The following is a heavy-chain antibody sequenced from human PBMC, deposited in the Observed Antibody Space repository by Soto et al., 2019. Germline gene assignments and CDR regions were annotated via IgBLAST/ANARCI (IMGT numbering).Heavy chain of an antibody. CDR2: ISAYNGNT. CDR3: ARVEFLEWLTAHDY. V-gene: IGHV1-18*04. CDR1: GYTFTSYG. D-gene: IGHD3-3*01. Sequence: RASVKVSCKASGYTFTSYGISWVRQAPGQGLEWMGWISAYNGNTNYAQKLQGRVTMTTDTSTSTAYMELRSLRSDDTAVYYCARVEFLEWLTAHDYWGQGTLGTVPQ. J-gene: IGHJ4*02.